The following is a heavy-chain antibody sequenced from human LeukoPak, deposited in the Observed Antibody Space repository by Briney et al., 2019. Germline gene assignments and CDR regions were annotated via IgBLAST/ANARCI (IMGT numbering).Heavy chain of an antibody. CDR3: ARHGLRFLEWLFFDP. Sequence: PGESLKISCKGSGYSFTSYWIGWVRQMPGKGLEWMGIIYPGDSDTRYSPSFQGQVTISADKPISTAYLQWSSLKASDTAMYYCARHGLRFLEWLFFDPWGQGTLVTVSS. J-gene: IGHJ5*02. CDR2: IYPGDSDT. V-gene: IGHV5-51*01. CDR1: GYSFTSYW. D-gene: IGHD3-3*01.